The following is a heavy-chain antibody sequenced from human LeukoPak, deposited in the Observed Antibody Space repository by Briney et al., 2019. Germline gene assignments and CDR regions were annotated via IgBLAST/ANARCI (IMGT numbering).Heavy chain of an antibody. CDR1: GGPISNYY. J-gene: IGHJ5*02. D-gene: IGHD6-13*01. Sequence: SETLSLTCTVSGGPISNYYWSWIRQPPGKGLEWIGYIYYSGSTNYNPSLKSRVTMSLDTSKNQFSLKLSSVTAADTAVYYCATIATAGTTWGQGTLVTVSS. CDR3: ATIATAGTT. V-gene: IGHV4-59*01. CDR2: IYYSGST.